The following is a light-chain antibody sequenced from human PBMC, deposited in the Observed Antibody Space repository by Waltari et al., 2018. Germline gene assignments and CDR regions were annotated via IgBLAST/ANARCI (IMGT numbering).Light chain of an antibody. CDR2: DVS. Sequence: QSALTQPASVSGSPGQSITISCTGPSSDVGGYNYVPWYQRHPGKAPKLMIYDVSDRPSGVSNRFSGSKSGNTASLTISGLQAEDEADYYCSSYTTSGTYVVFGGGTKLTVL. CDR1: SSDVGGYNY. CDR3: SSYTTSGTYVV. V-gene: IGLV2-14*03. J-gene: IGLJ2*01.